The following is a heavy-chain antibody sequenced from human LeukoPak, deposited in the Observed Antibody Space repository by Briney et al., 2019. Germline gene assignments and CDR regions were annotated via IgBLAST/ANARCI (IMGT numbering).Heavy chain of an antibody. V-gene: IGHV3-23*01. D-gene: IGHD3-3*01. Sequence: GGSLRLSCAASGFAFSTFGMSWVRQAPGKGLDWVSGLSHDGDTTYCADSVKGRFTISRDNSKNTLYLQMSSLKAEDTAVYHCTKGRLRFRSWGQGTLVTVSS. CDR2: LSHDGDTT. CDR1: GFAFSTFG. CDR3: TKGRLRFRS. J-gene: IGHJ4*02.